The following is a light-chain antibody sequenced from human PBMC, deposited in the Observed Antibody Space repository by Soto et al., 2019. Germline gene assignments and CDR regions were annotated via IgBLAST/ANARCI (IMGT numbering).Light chain of an antibody. CDR2: EVS. J-gene: IGLJ3*02. V-gene: IGLV2-14*01. CDR3: SSYTTTTRL. CDR1: SSDIGSNNY. Sequence: QSALTQPASVSGSPGQSITISCTGTSSDIGSNNYVSWFHQRPGKAPTLIIYEVSNRPSGVSTHFSGSKSGNTASLTISGRLPYDEAEYYCSSYTTTTRLFGGGTKLTVL.